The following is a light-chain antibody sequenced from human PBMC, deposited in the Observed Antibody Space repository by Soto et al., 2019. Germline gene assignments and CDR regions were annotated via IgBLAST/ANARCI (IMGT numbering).Light chain of an antibody. V-gene: IGLV2-23*01. CDR3: CSYADSSTRVV. CDR1: SSDVGSYNL. J-gene: IGLJ2*01. CDR2: EGS. Sequence: QSVLTQPASVSGSPGQSITISCTGTSSDVGSYNLVSWYQQHPGKAPKLMIYEGSKRPSGVSNRFSASKSGNTASLTISGLQAEDEADYYCCSYADSSTRVVFGGGTKLTVL.